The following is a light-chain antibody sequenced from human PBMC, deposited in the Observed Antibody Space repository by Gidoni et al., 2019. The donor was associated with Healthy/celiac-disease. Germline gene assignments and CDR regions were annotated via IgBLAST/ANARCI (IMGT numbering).Light chain of an antibody. CDR2: GAS. CDR3: QQYGSSPPWT. Sequence: EIVLTQSPGTLSLSPGERATLSCRASQSVSSSYLAWYQQKPDQAPRRLIYGASSRATGIPDRFSGSGSGTDFTLTISRLEPEDFAVYYCQQYGSSPPWTFGQGTKVEIK. CDR1: QSVSSSY. J-gene: IGKJ1*01. V-gene: IGKV3-20*01.